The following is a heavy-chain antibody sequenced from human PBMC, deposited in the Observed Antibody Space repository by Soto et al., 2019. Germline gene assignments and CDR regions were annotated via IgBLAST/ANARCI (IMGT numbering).Heavy chain of an antibody. CDR3: ARDCSGGSCYPGMDV. CDR1: GFNLNSYT. J-gene: IGHJ6*02. V-gene: IGHV3-21*01. CDR2: LSIRGYI. D-gene: IGHD2-15*01. Sequence: GGSLRRAFSASGFNLNSYTINWGRQSPGKRLEWVSSLSIRGYIFSTDSVRGGFTISRDNDKNSVYLQINSLRAADTAVYFCARDCSGGSCYPGMDVWGQGTTVTVYS.